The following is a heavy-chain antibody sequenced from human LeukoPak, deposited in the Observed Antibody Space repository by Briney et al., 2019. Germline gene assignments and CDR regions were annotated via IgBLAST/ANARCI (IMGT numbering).Heavy chain of an antibody. CDR1: GYTFNTYG. CDR3: ARGPHERSGYPDD. CDR2: ISPYNGNT. J-gene: IGHJ4*02. Sequence: ASVKVSCKPSGYTFNTYGVTWVRQAPGQGLEWMGWISPYNGNTNYAQKFQGRVTMTTDTSTSTAYMELRSLRSDDTAVYYCARGPHERSGYPDDWGQGTLVTVSS. D-gene: IGHD3-22*01. V-gene: IGHV1-18*01.